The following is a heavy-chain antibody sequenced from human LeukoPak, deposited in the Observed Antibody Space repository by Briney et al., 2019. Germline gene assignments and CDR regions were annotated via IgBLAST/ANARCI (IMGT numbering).Heavy chain of an antibody. CDR2: ITVSGDET. CDR3: AKAYLPGFGDFNGWEKY. V-gene: IGHV3-23*01. Sequence: PGGSLRLSCEASGFTFSNYGMTWVRQAPGKGPEWVSTITVSGDETSVADSVKGRFTISRDNSKNTLYLQMSSLRVEDTAVYYCAKAYLPGFGDFNGWEKYWGQGTLVTVSS. J-gene: IGHJ4*02. D-gene: IGHD4-17*01. CDR1: GFTFSNYG.